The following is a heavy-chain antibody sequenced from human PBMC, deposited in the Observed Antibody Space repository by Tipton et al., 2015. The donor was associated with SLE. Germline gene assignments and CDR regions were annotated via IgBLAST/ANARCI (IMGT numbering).Heavy chain of an antibody. J-gene: IGHJ3*01. Sequence: TLSLTCTVSGYSLSTGYYWGWIRQPPAKGLEWIGSIYHSGTTYYNPSLQSRVSMSVDTPKNYFSLRLSSVTAADTAVYYCARVLGSQLTSFVFDVWGQGTVVTVPS. CDR2: IYHSGTT. V-gene: IGHV4-38-2*02. CDR1: GYSLSTGYY. CDR3: ARVLGSQLTSFVFDV. D-gene: IGHD2-2*01.